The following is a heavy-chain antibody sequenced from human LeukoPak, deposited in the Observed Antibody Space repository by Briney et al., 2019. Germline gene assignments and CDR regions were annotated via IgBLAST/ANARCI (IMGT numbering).Heavy chain of an antibody. CDR3: AKDNSMVRGVSLSPFDY. CDR1: GFTFSSYA. D-gene: IGHD3-10*01. J-gene: IGHJ4*02. Sequence: PGGSLRLSCAASGFTFSSYAMSWVRQAPGKGLEWVSAISGSGGSTYYADSVKGRFTISRDNSKNTLYVQMNSLRAEDTAVYYWAKDNSMVRGVSLSPFDYWGQGTLVTVSS. V-gene: IGHV3-23*01. CDR2: ISGSGGST.